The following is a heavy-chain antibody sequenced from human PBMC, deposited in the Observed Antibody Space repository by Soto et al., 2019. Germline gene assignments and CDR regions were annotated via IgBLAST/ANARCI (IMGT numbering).Heavy chain of an antibody. CDR2: IVVGSGNT. J-gene: IGHJ2*01. CDR1: GFTCSRAT. Sequence: QMQLVQSGPEVKKPGTSVKVSCKASGFTCSRATLQWVRQARGQRLEWIGGIVVGSGNTNYAQKFHERVTITRDMSTNTADMELSSLRYEDTAVYYCVSPAYGDYWYFDLWGRGTLVTVSS. CDR3: VSPAYGDYWYFDL. V-gene: IGHV1-58*01. D-gene: IGHD4-17*01.